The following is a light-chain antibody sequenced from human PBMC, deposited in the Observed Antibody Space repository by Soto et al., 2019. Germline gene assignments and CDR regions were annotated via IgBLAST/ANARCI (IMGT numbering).Light chain of an antibody. J-gene: IGKJ1*01. CDR2: GAS. CDR1: QSVSSSY. Sequence: EIVLTQSPGTLSLSPGERATLSCRASQSVSSSYLAWYQQKPGQAPRLLIYGASSRDTGIPDRFSGSGSGTDFTLTISRLEPDDFAVYYCHQYGGSPRTLGQGTKVEIK. V-gene: IGKV3-20*01. CDR3: HQYGGSPRT.